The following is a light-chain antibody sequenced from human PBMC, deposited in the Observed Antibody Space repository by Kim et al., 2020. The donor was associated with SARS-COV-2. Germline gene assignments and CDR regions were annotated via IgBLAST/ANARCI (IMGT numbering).Light chain of an antibody. CDR1: QDISNY. J-gene: IGKJ4*01. Sequence: SYVGDRVTITCRASQDISNYLAWFQQKPGKAPKSLIYDASSLHSGVPSKFSGSGSGTDFTLTISSLQPEDFATYYCQQYKSYPLTFGGETKVEIK. CDR2: DAS. V-gene: IGKV1-16*02. CDR3: QQYKSYPLT.